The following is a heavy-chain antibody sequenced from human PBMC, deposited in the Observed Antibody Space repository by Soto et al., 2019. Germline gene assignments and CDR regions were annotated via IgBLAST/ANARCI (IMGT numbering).Heavy chain of an antibody. CDR1: GFTFSSYA. CDR3: AKYRIVVVPAAGFDP. V-gene: IGHV3-23*01. Sequence: SGFTFSSYAMSWVRQAPGKGLEWVSAISGSGGSTYYADSVKGRFTISRDNSKNTLYLQMNSLRAEDTAVYYCAKYRIVVVPAAGFDPWGQGTLVTVSS. J-gene: IGHJ5*02. CDR2: ISGSGGST. D-gene: IGHD2-2*01.